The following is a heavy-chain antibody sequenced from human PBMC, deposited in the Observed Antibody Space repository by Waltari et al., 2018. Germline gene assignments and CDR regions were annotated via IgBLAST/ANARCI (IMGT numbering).Heavy chain of an antibody. Sequence: EVQLVQSGAEVKKPGESLRISCKGSGYNFSDFYINWVRQTPGKGLEWMGRFVPSDAYSNYRPSFQGHVTISTDKAINTAYLQWSSLKASDTAIYYCARRDYTGYDETFDNWGQGTPVTVSS. CDR1: GYNFSDFY. CDR2: FVPSDAYS. J-gene: IGHJ4*02. CDR3: ARRDYTGYDETFDN. D-gene: IGHD5-12*01. V-gene: IGHV5-10-1*03.